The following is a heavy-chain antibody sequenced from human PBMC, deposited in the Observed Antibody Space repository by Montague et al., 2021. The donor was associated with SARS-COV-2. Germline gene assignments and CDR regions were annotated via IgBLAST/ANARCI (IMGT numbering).Heavy chain of an antibody. V-gene: IGHV2-70*01. CDR2: IDWDDDK. Sequence: PALVKPTQTLTLTCTFPGFSLSTSGMCVSWIRQPPGKALEWLAVIDWDDDKSYSTSLKTRLTISKDASKNQVVLTMTNMDPVGTATYYCARMPDQAWLDYWGQGILVTVSS. D-gene: IGHD3-10*01. CDR1: GFSLSTSGMC. J-gene: IGHJ4*02. CDR3: ARMPDQAWLDY.